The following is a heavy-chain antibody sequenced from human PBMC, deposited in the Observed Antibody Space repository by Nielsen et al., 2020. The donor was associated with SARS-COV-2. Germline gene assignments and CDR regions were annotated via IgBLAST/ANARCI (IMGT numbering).Heavy chain of an antibody. CDR3: ARGLSIAAAGTGA. D-gene: IGHD6-13*01. CDR2: INTNTGNP. V-gene: IGHV7-4-1*02. Sequence: WVGQAPGQGLEWMGWINTNTGNPTYAQGFTGRFVFSLDTSVSTAYLQISSLKAEDTAVYYCARGLSIAAAGTGAWGQGTLVTVSS. J-gene: IGHJ5*02.